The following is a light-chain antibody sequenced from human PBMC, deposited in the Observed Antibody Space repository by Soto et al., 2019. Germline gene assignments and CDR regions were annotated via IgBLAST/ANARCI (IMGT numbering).Light chain of an antibody. J-gene: IGKJ1*01. V-gene: IGKV1-5*01. CDR3: QPYNSYWT. Sequence: DIQMTQSPSTLSASVGDKVTITCRASQSISSWLAWYQQKPGKAPKLLIYDASSLESGVPSRFSGSGSGTEFTLTISSLQPDDFAPYSCQPYNSYWTFGQGTKVDIK. CDR1: QSISSW. CDR2: DAS.